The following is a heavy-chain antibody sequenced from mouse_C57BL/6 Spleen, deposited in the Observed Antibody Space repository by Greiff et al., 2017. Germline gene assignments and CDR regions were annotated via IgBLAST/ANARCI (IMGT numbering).Heavy chain of an antibody. D-gene: IGHD2-5*01. CDR3: AIGGSYYSNYFFAY. CDR2: IYPSDSET. V-gene: IGHV1-61*01. Sequence: QVQLQQSGAELVRPGSSVKLSCKASGYTFTSYWMDWVKQRPGQGLEWIGNIYPSDSETHYNQKFKDKATLTVDKSSSTAYMQLSSLTSEDSAVYYCAIGGSYYSNYFFAYWGQGTLVTVSA. J-gene: IGHJ3*01. CDR1: GYTFTSYW.